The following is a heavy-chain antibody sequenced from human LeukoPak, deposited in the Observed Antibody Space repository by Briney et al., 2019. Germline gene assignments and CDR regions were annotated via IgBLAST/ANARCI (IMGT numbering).Heavy chain of an antibody. D-gene: IGHD3-22*01. Sequence: GGSLRLSCAASGFGFSSYSMNWVRQAPGKGLEWVSYISSSSSTIYYADSVKGRFTISRDNALQTLFLHMNSLRAEDTAVYYCARGMSATSGYLELEYWGQGALVTVST. CDR3: ARGMSATSGYLELEY. CDR2: ISSSSSTI. J-gene: IGHJ4*02. CDR1: GFGFSSYS. V-gene: IGHV3-48*01.